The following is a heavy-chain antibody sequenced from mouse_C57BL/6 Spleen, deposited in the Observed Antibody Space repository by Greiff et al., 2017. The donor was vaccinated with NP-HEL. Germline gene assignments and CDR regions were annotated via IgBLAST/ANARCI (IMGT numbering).Heavy chain of an antibody. J-gene: IGHJ4*01. CDR3: ARGGNYDAMDY. CDR2: IDPSDSYT. CDR1: GYTFTSYW. Sequence: QVQLKQPGAELVRPGTSVKLSCKASGYTFTSYWMHWVKQRPGQGLEWIGVIDPSDSYTNYNQKFKGKATLTVDTSSSTAYMQLSSLTSEDSAVYYCARGGNYDAMDYWGQGTSVTVSS. D-gene: IGHD1-1*02. V-gene: IGHV1-59*01.